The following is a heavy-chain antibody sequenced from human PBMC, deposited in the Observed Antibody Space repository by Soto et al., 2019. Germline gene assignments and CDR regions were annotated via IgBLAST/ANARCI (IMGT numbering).Heavy chain of an antibody. CDR1: GFTFSSYA. CDR3: AKVYPKWELLRDLFDY. Sequence: EVQLLESGGGLVQPGGSLRLSCAASGFTFSSYAMSWVRQAPGKGLEWVSAISGSGGSTYYADSVKGRFTFSRDNSKNSLCLQMNSLRAEDTAVYYCAKVYPKWELLRDLFDYWGQGTLVTVSS. J-gene: IGHJ4*02. CDR2: ISGSGGST. V-gene: IGHV3-23*01. D-gene: IGHD1-26*01.